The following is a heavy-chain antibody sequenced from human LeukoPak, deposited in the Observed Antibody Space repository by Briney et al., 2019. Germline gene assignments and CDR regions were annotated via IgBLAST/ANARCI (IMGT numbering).Heavy chain of an antibody. Sequence: SVKVSCKASGGTFSSYAISWVRQAPGQGLEWMGGIIPIFGTANYAQKFQGRVTITADKSTSTAYMELSSLRSEDTAVYYCARDSSGWHNFDYWGQGTLVTVSS. CDR2: IIPIFGTA. J-gene: IGHJ4*02. CDR1: GGTFSSYA. CDR3: ARDSSGWHNFDY. D-gene: IGHD6-19*01. V-gene: IGHV1-69*06.